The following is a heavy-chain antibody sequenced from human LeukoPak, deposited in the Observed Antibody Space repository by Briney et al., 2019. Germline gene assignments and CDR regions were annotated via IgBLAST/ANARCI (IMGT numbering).Heavy chain of an antibody. CDR3: ARDLGTSKWSCMDV. CDR1: GFTFSSYW. Sequence: PGGSLRLSCAASGFTFSSYWMSWVRQAPGKGLEWVANIKQDGSEKYYVDSVKGRFTISRDNAKNSLYLQMNSLRAEDTAVYYCARDLGTSKWSCMDVWGQGTTVTVSS. D-gene: IGHD7-27*01. J-gene: IGHJ6*02. CDR2: IKQDGSEK. V-gene: IGHV3-7*01.